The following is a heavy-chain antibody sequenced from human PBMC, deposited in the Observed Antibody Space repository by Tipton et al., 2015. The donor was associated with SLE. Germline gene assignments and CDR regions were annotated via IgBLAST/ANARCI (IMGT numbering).Heavy chain of an antibody. V-gene: IGHV4-61*02. J-gene: IGHJ2*01. D-gene: IGHD3-10*01. CDR3: ARDRRGWYFDL. CDR1: GGSISSGSYY. CDR2: IYTSGST. Sequence: TLSLTCTVSGGSISSGSYYWSWIRQPAGKGLEWIGRIYTSGSTNYNPSLKSRVTISVDTSKNQFSLKLSSVTAADTAVYYCARDRRGWYFDLWGRSTLVTVSS.